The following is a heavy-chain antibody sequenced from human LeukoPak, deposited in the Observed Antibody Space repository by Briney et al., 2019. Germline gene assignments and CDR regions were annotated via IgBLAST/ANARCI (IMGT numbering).Heavy chain of an antibody. CDR2: MNPNSGNT. V-gene: IGHV1-8*03. Sequence: GASVKVSCKASGYTFTSYDINWVRQATGQGLEWMGWMNPNSGNTGYALKFQGRVTITRNTPISTAYMELSSLRSEDTAVYYCARGGSNYNWFGPWGQGTLVTVSS. D-gene: IGHD4-11*01. CDR3: ARGGSNYNWFGP. CDR1: GYTFTSYD. J-gene: IGHJ5*02.